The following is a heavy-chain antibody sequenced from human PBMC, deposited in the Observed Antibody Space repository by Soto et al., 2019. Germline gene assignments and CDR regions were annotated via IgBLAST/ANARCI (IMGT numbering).Heavy chain of an antibody. J-gene: IGHJ3*02. Sequence: ASVKVSCKASGYTFTRYGISWVRQAPGKGLEWMGWISAYNGNKNYAQKLQGRVTMTTDTSTSAAYMELRSLRSADSAVYYCARGVYSSSSEAFDIWGQGTMVTVSS. CDR2: ISAYNGNK. V-gene: IGHV1-18*01. D-gene: IGHD6-6*01. CDR1: GYTFTRYG. CDR3: ARGVYSSSSEAFDI.